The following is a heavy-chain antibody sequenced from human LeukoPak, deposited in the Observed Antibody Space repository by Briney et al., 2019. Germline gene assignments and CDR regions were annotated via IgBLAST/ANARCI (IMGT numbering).Heavy chain of an antibody. Sequence: SETLSLTCAVSGYSISSGYYWVWFRQPLGKGLEWLGTIYHSGTTYYNPSLKGRVTSSVDLSKNQFSLRLSSVTAADTAVYYCARGPKCIVSAGHSDFWGQGTLVTVSS. CDR2: IYHSGTT. CDR1: GYSISSGYY. D-gene: IGHD6-13*01. CDR3: ARGPKCIVSAGHSDF. V-gene: IGHV4-38-2*01. J-gene: IGHJ4*02.